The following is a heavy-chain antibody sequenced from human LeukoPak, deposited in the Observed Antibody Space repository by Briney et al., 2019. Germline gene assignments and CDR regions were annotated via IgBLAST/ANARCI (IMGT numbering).Heavy chain of an antibody. CDR3: ARQRDLQQLAPFDY. V-gene: IGHV4-59*08. CDR2: IYRTGST. CDR1: GGSISSYY. J-gene: IGHJ4*02. Sequence: SETLSLTCNVAGGSISSYYWSWIRQPPGKGLEWIGYIYRTGSTNYNPSLKSRVTISADTSKSQFSLSLSSVTAADTAVYYCARQRDLQQLAPFDYWGQGTLVTVSS. D-gene: IGHD6-13*01.